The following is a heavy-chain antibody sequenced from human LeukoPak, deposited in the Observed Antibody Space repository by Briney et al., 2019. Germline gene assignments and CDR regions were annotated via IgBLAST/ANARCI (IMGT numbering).Heavy chain of an antibody. CDR1: GYTFTGYY. V-gene: IGHV1-2*04. CDR2: INPNSGGT. Sequence: ASVKVSCKASGYTFTGYYMHWVRQAPGQGLEWMGWINPNSGGTNYAQKFQGWVTMTRDTSISTAYMELSRLRSDDTAVYYCARDGCSGGSCYGLNGRVGYYGMDVWGQGTTVTVSS. J-gene: IGHJ6*02. CDR3: ARDGCSGGSCYGLNGRVGYYGMDV. D-gene: IGHD2-15*01.